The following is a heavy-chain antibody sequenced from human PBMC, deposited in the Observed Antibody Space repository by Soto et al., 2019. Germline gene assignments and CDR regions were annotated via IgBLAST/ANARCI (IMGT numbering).Heavy chain of an antibody. J-gene: IGHJ4*02. CDR3: ARAVAVPADFDY. Sequence: QVQLVQSWAEEKKPGASVKVSCKASGYTFTGYAMHWVRQAPGQRLEWMGGINAGNGNTKYSQKFQGRVTITRDTSASTADMELRSLRSEDTAVYYCARAVAVPADFDYWGQGTLVTVSS. D-gene: IGHD6-19*01. CDR1: GYTFTGYA. V-gene: IGHV1-3*05. CDR2: INAGNGNT.